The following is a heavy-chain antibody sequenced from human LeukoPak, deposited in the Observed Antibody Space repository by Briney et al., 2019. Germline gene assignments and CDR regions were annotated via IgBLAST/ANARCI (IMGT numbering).Heavy chain of an antibody. CDR3: ARSLFSTEVPDAFDI. Sequence: GESLQISFKGSGYSFTSYWIGWVRPMPGKGLGWMGIIYPGDSDTRYSPSFQGQVTISADKSISTAYLQWSGLKASDTAMYYCARSLFSTEVPDAFDIWGQGTMVTVSS. CDR1: GYSFTSYW. V-gene: IGHV5-51*01. CDR2: IYPGDSDT. J-gene: IGHJ3*02.